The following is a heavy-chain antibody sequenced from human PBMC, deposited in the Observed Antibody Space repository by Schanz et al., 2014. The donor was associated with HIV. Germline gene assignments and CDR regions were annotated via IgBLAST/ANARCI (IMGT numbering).Heavy chain of an antibody. D-gene: IGHD6-13*01. V-gene: IGHV3-23*04. CDR1: GFTFSNYV. J-gene: IGHJ5*02. Sequence: EVQLVESGGGLVQPGGSLRLSCTASGFTFSNYVMNWVRQAPGKGLEWVSGISGNGVNTYYADSVKGRFTISRDSSKNTLYLQMRSLRPEDTAVYYCAKDAYSSTWYLGENWFDPWGQGTLVTVSS. CDR2: ISGNGVNT. CDR3: AKDAYSSTWYLGENWFDP.